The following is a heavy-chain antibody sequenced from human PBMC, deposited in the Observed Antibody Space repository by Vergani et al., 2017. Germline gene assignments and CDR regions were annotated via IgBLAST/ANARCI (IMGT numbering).Heavy chain of an antibody. CDR1: GGSISSSSYY. CDR2: IYYSGST. J-gene: IGHJ4*02. Sequence: QLQLQESGPGLVKPSETLSLTCTVSGGSISSSSYYWGWIRQPPGKGLEWIGSIYYSGSTYYNPSLKSRVTISVDTSKNQFSLKLSSVTAADTAVYYCARDCYYGSGSSPIDYWGQGTLVTVSS. V-gene: IGHV4-39*07. D-gene: IGHD3-10*01. CDR3: ARDCYYGSGSSPIDY.